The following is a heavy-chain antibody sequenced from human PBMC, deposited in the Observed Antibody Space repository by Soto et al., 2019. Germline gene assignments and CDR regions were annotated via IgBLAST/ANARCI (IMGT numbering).Heavy chain of an antibody. V-gene: IGHV1-18*01. CDR3: ARVMAVGGYSGYDYVSFDY. CDR1: GYTFTSYG. J-gene: IGHJ4*02. CDR2: ISAYNGNT. D-gene: IGHD5-12*01. Sequence: QVQLVQSGAEVKKPGASVKVSCKASGYTFTSYGISWVRQAPGQGLEWMGWISAYNGNTNYAQKLQGRVTMNTDTXMSXAXMELRSLRSDDTAVYYCARVMAVGGYSGYDYVSFDYWGQGTLVTVSS.